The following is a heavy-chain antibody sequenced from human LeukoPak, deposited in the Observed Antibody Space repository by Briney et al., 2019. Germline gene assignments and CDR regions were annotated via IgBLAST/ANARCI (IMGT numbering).Heavy chain of an antibody. D-gene: IGHD1-26*01. J-gene: IGHJ5*02. Sequence: GGSLRLSCAVSGFTFSSYEMNWVRQAPGKGLEWVSYISTSGSTIHHADSVQGRFTISRDNDKNSLSLQMNSLRAEDTAVYYCARGHSGRWFWWFGAWGQGTLVTVSS. CDR2: ISTSGSTI. CDR3: ARGHSGRWFWWFGA. CDR1: GFTFSSYE. V-gene: IGHV3-48*03.